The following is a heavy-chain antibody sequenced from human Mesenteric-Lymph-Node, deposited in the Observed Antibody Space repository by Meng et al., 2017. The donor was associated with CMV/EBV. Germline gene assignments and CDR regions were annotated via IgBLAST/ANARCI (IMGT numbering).Heavy chain of an antibody. Sequence: GESLKISCAASGFTFNTHGMHWVRQAPGKGLEWVSGISGSGGSTYGADSVKGRFIISRDNSKNTLYLQMNSLRAEDTAVYYCAKLIFGVLVIGGLGGFDIWGQGTMVTVSS. D-gene: IGHD3-22*01. J-gene: IGHJ3*02. CDR1: GFTFNTHG. CDR2: ISGSGGST. V-gene: IGHV3-23*01. CDR3: AKLIFGVLVIGGLGGFDI.